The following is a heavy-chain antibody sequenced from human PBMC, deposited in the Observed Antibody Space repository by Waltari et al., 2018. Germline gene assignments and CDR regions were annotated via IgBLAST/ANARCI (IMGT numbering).Heavy chain of an antibody. Sequence: EVQLVESGGGLVQPGGSLRLSCAASGFTFSTYSMTWVRQAPGKGLEWVSYISSSRSTIYYADSVKGRFTISRDNAKNSLYLQMNSLRAEDTAVYYCARGKIAAAGIGRAFDIWGQGTMVTVSS. CDR2: ISSSRSTI. CDR1: GFTFSTYS. J-gene: IGHJ3*02. CDR3: ARGKIAAAGIGRAFDI. D-gene: IGHD6-13*01. V-gene: IGHV3-48*01.